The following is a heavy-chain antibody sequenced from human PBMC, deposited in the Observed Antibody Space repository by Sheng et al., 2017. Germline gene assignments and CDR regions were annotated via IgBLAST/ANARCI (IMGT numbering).Heavy chain of an antibody. CDR3: ARDGCPKTSCYDN. J-gene: IGHJ4*02. Sequence: EVQLVESGGGLVQPGGSLRLSCAASGFTFGNYWMNWVRRAPGKGLEWVANINEYGRETYYVDSVKGRFTISRDNAKNSLYLQMNSLRAEDTAVYYCARDGCPKTSCYDNWGQGTLVTVSS. D-gene: IGHD2-2*01. V-gene: IGHV3-7*01. CDR1: GFTFGNYW. CDR2: INEYGRET.